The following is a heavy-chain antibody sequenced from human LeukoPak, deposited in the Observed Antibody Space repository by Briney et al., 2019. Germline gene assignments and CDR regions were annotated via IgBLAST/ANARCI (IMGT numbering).Heavy chain of an antibody. CDR1: GYTFTGYY. CDR2: INPNSGGT. J-gene: IGHJ4*02. V-gene: IGHV1-2*02. CDR3: ARRPIAAAGTVFDY. Sequence: ASVKVSCKASGYTFTGYYMHWMRQAPGQGLEWMGWINPNSGGTNYAQKFQGRVTMTRDTSISTAYMELSRLRSDDTAVYYCARRPIAAAGTVFDYWGQGTLVTVSS. D-gene: IGHD6-13*01.